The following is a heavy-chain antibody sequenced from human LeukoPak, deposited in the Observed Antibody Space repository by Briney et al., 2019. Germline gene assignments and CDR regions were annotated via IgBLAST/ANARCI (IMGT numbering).Heavy chain of an antibody. Sequence: GGSLRLSCAASGFTFSSYGMPWVRQAPGKGLEWVAVISYDGSNKYYADSVKGRFTISRDNSKNTLYLQMNSLRAEDTAVYYCAKGRRRIMITFGGVIPFDYWGQGTLVTVSS. V-gene: IGHV3-30*18. CDR2: ISYDGSNK. D-gene: IGHD3-16*02. CDR3: AKGRRRIMITFGGVIPFDY. CDR1: GFTFSSYG. J-gene: IGHJ4*02.